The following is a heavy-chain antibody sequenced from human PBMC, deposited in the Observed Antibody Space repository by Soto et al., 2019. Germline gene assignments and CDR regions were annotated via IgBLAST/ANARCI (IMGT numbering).Heavy chain of an antibody. CDR3: ARQIYYYDSSGYYYVSLSLPHYFDY. V-gene: IGHV4-30-4*01. J-gene: IGHJ4*02. CDR2: IYYSENT. D-gene: IGHD3-22*01. CDR1: GVSISSGDYY. Sequence: SETLSLTCTVSGVSISSGDYYWSWIRQTPGKGLEWIGYIYYSENTYYNPSLKSRVAISGDTSENQFSLRLSSVTAADTAVYYCARQIYYYDSSGYYYVSLSLPHYFDYWGQGTLVTVSS.